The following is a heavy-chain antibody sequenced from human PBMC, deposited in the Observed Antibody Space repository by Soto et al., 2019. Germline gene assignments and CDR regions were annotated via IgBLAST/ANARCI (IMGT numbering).Heavy chain of an antibody. CDR1: GYTFTSYD. CDR2: MNPNSGNT. D-gene: IGHD1-7*01. CDR3: ARGRYNWNYESSQPDYYYYYYMDV. V-gene: IGHV1-8*01. J-gene: IGHJ6*03. Sequence: ASVKVSCKASGYTFTSYDINWVRQATGQGLEWMGWMNPNSGNTGYAQKFQGRVTMTRNTSISTAYMELSSLRSEDTAVYYCARGRYNWNYESSQPDYYYYYYMDVWGKGTTVTVSS.